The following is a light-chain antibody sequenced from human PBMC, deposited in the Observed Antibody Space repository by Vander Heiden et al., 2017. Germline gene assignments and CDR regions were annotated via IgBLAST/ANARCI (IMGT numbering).Light chain of an antibody. CDR3: ATWDESLSAVV. Sequence: VPMQPPSLFGTPGQLVTLSCSGTRSNIGGNFVYWYQQLPETAPKVLIFKNNQRPSGVPDRFSGSKSGTSASLAISGLRSEDEADYYCATWDESLSAVVFGGGTKLTVL. V-gene: IGLV1-47*01. CDR1: RSNIGGNF. CDR2: KNN. J-gene: IGLJ2*01.